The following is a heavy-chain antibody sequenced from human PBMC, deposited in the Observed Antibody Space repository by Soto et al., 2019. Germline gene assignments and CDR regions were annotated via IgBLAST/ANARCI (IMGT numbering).Heavy chain of an antibody. J-gene: IGHJ5*02. V-gene: IGHV4-59*01. CDR2: IYYSGTT. Sequence: SETLSLTCTVSGGSIRRYYWSWMRQPPGKRLEWIGHIYYSGTTNYNPSLKSRITMSVDTSKNQFSLKLSSVTAADTAVYYCARAVETGGNWFDPWGQGTLVTVSS. D-gene: IGHD1-1*01. CDR1: GGSIRRYY. CDR3: ARAVETGGNWFDP.